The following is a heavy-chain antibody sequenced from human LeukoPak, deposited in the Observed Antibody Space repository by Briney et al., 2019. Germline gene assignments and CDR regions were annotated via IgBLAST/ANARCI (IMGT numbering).Heavy chain of an antibody. Sequence: GGSLRLSCAASGFTLSSHGMHWVRQAPGKGLEWVAVISYDGINNYYADSLKGRFTISRDNSKNTLYLQMNSLRIEDTAVFYCVRDRGSGSYYYNYDMDVWGQGTSVTVTS. CDR2: ISYDGINN. V-gene: IGHV3-33*08. D-gene: IGHD1-26*01. CDR3: VRDRGSGSYYYNYDMDV. J-gene: IGHJ6*02. CDR1: GFTLSSHG.